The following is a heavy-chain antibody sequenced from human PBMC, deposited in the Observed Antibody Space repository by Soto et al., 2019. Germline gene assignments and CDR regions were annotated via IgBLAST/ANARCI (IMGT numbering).Heavy chain of an antibody. J-gene: IGHJ3*02. CDR3: ARDDDRPDNGLEM. Sequence: QVQLVESGGGVVQPGRPLRLSCAASGFTFSNYGMHWVRQAPGKGLEWLAVIINDGSDEKYGDSVKGRVTISRDNSKNTLYLQINSLRVEDTAVYYCARDDDRPDNGLEMWGQGTVVTVSS. D-gene: IGHD2-8*01. CDR1: GFTFSNYG. CDR2: IINDGSDE. V-gene: IGHV3-33*05.